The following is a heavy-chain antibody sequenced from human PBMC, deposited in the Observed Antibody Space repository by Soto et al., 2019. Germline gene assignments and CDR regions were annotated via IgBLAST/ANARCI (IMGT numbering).Heavy chain of an antibody. CDR2: ISYDGSNK. V-gene: IGHV3-30*18. CDR3: AKSPGGYYSFDI. CDR1: GFTFSSYG. D-gene: IGHD3-3*01. Sequence: PGGSLRLSCAASGFTFSSYGMHWVRQAPGKGLEWVAVISYDGSNKYYADSVKGRFTISRDNSKNTLYLQMNSLRAEDTAVYYCAKSPGGYYSFDIWGKGTMVTVSS. J-gene: IGHJ3*02.